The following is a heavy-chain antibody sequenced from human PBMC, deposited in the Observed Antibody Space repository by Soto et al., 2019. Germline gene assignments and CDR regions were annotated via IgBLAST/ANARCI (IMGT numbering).Heavy chain of an antibody. J-gene: IGHJ4*02. Sequence: QAQLVQSGAEVKKPGASVKVSCKASGYTLSSFGIHWVRQAPGQRLEWMGWINAGNGNTKYSQKLQGRVTFSRDTSANTAYMELTRLTSEATAVYYCVRTRQQWLVGDSWGQGSLVTVSS. CDR3: VRTRQQWLVGDS. CDR2: INAGNGNT. CDR1: GYTLSSFG. D-gene: IGHD6-19*01. V-gene: IGHV1-3*01.